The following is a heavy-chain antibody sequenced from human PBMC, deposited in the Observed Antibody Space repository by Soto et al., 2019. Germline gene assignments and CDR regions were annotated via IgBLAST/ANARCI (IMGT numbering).Heavy chain of an antibody. V-gene: IGHV3-23*01. Sequence: EVQLLESGGGLVQPGGSLRLSCAASGFTFSSYAMSWVRQAPGKGLEWVSTISGNGGGTYYADSVKGRFTISRDNSDNTLCLQMNSLRAEDMAVYYCAKDPGPSLDYWGQGTLVTVSS. D-gene: IGHD1-7*01. CDR2: ISGNGGGT. CDR1: GFTFSSYA. J-gene: IGHJ4*02. CDR3: AKDPGPSLDY.